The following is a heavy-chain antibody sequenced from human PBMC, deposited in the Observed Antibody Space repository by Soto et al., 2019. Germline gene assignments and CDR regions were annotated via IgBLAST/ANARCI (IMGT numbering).Heavy chain of an antibody. Sequence: GGSLRLSCVASGFTFSSYGIHWVRQAPGKGLEWVAVISNDGSNEYYADSVKGRFTISRDNSKNTLYLQMDSLRPEDTAVYYCAKEITVAGDFDYWGHGTLVTVSS. CDR1: GFTFSSYG. D-gene: IGHD6-19*01. V-gene: IGHV3-30*18. CDR3: AKEITVAGDFDY. J-gene: IGHJ4*01. CDR2: ISNDGSNE.